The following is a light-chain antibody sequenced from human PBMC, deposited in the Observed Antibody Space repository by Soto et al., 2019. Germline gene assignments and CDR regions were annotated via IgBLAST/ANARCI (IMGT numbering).Light chain of an antibody. CDR2: GAS. V-gene: IGKV3-11*01. CDR1: QSVSSY. J-gene: IGKJ4*01. Sequence: EIVLTQSPATLSLSPWERATLSCRASQSVSSYLAWYQQKPGQAPRIIIFGASGRATGIPDRFSGSGSGTDFTLTISRLEPEDFTVYYCQQRSNWPLTFGGGTKVDIK. CDR3: QQRSNWPLT.